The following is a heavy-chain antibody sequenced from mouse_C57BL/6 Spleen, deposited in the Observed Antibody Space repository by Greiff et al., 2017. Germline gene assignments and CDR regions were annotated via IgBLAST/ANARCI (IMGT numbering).Heavy chain of an antibody. Sequence: EVQLVESGPELVKPGASVKMSCKASGYTFTDYNMHWVKQSHGKSLEWIGYINPNNGGASYNQKFKGKATLTVNKSSSTAYMELRSLTSEDSAVYYCASPVRFAYWGQGTLVTVSA. CDR3: ASPVRFAY. V-gene: IGHV1-22*01. CDR2: INPNNGGA. D-gene: IGHD2-13*01. CDR1: GYTFTDYN. J-gene: IGHJ3*01.